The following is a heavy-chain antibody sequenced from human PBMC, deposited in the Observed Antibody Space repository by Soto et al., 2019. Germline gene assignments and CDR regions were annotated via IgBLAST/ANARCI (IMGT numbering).Heavy chain of an antibody. V-gene: IGHV2-5*02. Sequence: QITLKESGSTLVKPTQTLTLTCTFSGFSLSTSGVGVGWIRQPPGKALEWLALIYWDDDKRYSPSLKSRLTITKDTSKNHVVLTMINMYPVDTATYFCAHRPPYGSGSYGAFDIWGQGTMVTVSS. CDR3: AHRPPYGSGSYGAFDI. CDR1: GFSLSTSGVG. D-gene: IGHD3-10*01. J-gene: IGHJ3*02. CDR2: IYWDDDK.